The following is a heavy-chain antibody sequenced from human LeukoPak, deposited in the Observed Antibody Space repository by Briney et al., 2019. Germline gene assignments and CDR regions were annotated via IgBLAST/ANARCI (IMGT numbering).Heavy chain of an antibody. CDR2: INYSGGST. CDR1: GYTFTSYY. J-gene: IGHJ4*02. CDR3: ARDPVLLWFGESLDIDY. Sequence: ASVKVSCKASGYTFTSYYMHWLRQAPGQGLEWMGIINYSGGSTRYAQKFQGRVTMTRDTSTSTVYMELSSLRSEDTAVYYCARDPVLLWFGESLDIDYWGQGTLVTVSS. V-gene: IGHV1-46*01. D-gene: IGHD3-10*01.